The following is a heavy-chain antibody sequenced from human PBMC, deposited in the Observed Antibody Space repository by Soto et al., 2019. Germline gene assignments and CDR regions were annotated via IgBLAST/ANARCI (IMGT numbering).Heavy chain of an antibody. CDR3: ARDHYGPGWFDP. V-gene: IGHV3-11*05. D-gene: IGHD3-10*01. Sequence: GGSLRLSCAASGFTFSDYYMNWIRQAPGKGLEWVSYISRSTSYTNYADSVKGRFTISRDNAKNSLYLQMNSLRAEDTAVYYCARDHYGPGWFDPWGQGTLVTVSS. CDR1: GFTFSDYY. CDR2: ISRSTSYT. J-gene: IGHJ5*02.